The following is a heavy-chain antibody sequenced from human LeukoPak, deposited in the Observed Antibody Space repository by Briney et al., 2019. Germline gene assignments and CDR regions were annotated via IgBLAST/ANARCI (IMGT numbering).Heavy chain of an antibody. CDR2: IIPIFGTA. CDR1: GYTFTSYG. D-gene: IGHD3-22*01. V-gene: IGHV1-69*05. J-gene: IGHJ4*02. CDR3: AREAGIVVGSTFDY. Sequence: SVKVSCKASGYTFTSYGISWVRQAPGQGLEWMGGIIPIFGTANYAQKFQGRVTITTDESTSTAYMELSSLRSEDTAVYYCAREAGIVVGSTFDYWGQGTLVTVSS.